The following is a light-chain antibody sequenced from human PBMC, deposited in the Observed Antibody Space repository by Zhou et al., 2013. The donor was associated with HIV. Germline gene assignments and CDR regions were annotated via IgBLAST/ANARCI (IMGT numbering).Light chain of an antibody. CDR2: EVN. V-gene: IGLV2-8*01. CDR1: SSDVGNYNY. Sequence: QSALTQPPSASGSPGQSVTISCTGTSSDVGNYNYVSWYQQHPGKAPKVILYEVNKRPSGVPDRFSGSKSGTSASLAITGLQAEDEADYYCQSYDSSLSGFVFGTGTKVHRP. CDR3: QSYDSSLSGFV. J-gene: IGLJ1*01.